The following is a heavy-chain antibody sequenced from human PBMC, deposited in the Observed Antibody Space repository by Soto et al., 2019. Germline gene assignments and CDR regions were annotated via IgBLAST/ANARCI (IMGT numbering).Heavy chain of an antibody. CDR2: INHSGGT. Sequence: QVQLQQWGAGLLKPSETLSLTCAVYGGSFSGYYWSWIRQPPGKGLEWIGEINHSGGTNYNPSLKSRVTISVDTSKNQFSLKLSSVTAADTAVYYCARGGMDGGGYWGQGTLVTVSS. CDR3: ARGGMDGGGY. J-gene: IGHJ4*02. D-gene: IGHD3-16*01. V-gene: IGHV4-34*01. CDR1: GGSFSGYY.